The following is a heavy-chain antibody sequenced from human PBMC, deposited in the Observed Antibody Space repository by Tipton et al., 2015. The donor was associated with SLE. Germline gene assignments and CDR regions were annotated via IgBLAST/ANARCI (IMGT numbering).Heavy chain of an antibody. Sequence: QLVQSGAEVKKPGASVKVSCKASGYTFSVHYMHWVRQAPGQGLERMGWISAYNGNTNYAQKLQGRVTMTTDTSTSTAYMELRSLRSDDTAVYYCASALVGARGDFDYWGQGTLVTVSS. V-gene: IGHV1-18*04. D-gene: IGHD1-26*01. J-gene: IGHJ4*02. CDR2: ISAYNGNT. CDR1: GYTFSVHY. CDR3: ASALVGARGDFDY.